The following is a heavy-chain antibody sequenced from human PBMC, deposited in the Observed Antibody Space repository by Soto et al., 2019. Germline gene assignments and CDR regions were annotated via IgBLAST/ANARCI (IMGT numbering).Heavy chain of an antibody. CDR3: ARETSATVVMNYDYGMDV. CDR1: GGTFSSYA. Sequence: QVQLVQSGAEVKKPGSSVKVSCKASGGTFSSYAISWVRQAPGQGLEWMGGIIPIFGTANYAQKFQGRVTITADKSTSTAYMERSSLRSEDTAVYYCARETSATVVMNYDYGMDVWGQGTTVTVSS. J-gene: IGHJ6*02. V-gene: IGHV1-69*06. CDR2: IIPIFGTA. D-gene: IGHD4-17*01.